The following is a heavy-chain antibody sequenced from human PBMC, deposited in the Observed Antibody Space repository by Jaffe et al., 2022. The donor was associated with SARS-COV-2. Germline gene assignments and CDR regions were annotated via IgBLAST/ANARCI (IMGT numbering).Heavy chain of an antibody. V-gene: IGHV1-2*02. CDR2: INPKSGGT. Sequence: QVQLVQSGAEVKKPGASVKVSCKASGYTFTDYYIHWVRQAPGQGLEWMGWINPKSGGTKYAQKFQGRVTMTRDTSISTAYMELSRLRSDDTAVYYCAREQGIALAGIGEENDYWGQGTLVTVSS. J-gene: IGHJ4*02. CDR1: GYTFTDYY. D-gene: IGHD6-19*01. CDR3: AREQGIALAGIGEENDY.